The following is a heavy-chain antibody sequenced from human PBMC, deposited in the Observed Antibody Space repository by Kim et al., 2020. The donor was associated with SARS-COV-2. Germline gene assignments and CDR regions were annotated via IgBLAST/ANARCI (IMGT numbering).Heavy chain of an antibody. J-gene: IGHJ3*02. D-gene: IGHD3-22*01. V-gene: IGHV3-30*02. CDR3: AKDHPYYYDNSGPDDAFDI. Sequence: GRFTISRDNSKNTLYLQMNSLRAEDTAAYYCAKDHPYYYDNSGPDDAFDIWGQGTMVTVSS.